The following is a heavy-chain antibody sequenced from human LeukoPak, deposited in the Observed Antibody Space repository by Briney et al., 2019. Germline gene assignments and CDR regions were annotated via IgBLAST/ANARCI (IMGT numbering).Heavy chain of an antibody. CDR2: IEPIDSYT. CDR1: GYRFTSYS. Sequence: GDSLKLSCEWSGYRFTSYSISWARQMPGKGLEWMGKIEPIDSYTTYSPSFQGHFTLSADKSISIAYLQWTSLKPYDRAFLYWSRPNVGLNIWGQGTLVTVSS. D-gene: IGHD1-26*01. V-gene: IGHV5-10-1*01. CDR3: SRPNVGLNI. J-gene: IGHJ4*02.